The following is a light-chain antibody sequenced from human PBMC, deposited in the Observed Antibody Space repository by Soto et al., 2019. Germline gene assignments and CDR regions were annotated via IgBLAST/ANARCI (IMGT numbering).Light chain of an antibody. Sequence: QSGLTQPASVSGSPGQSITISCTGTNIDVGGYNYVSWYQQHPGKAPKLMIYEVTYRPSGVSNRFSGSKSGNTASLTISGVQAEDEADYYCSSSTISSTRVVFGGGTKLTVL. V-gene: IGLV2-14*01. CDR3: SSSTISSTRVV. J-gene: IGLJ3*02. CDR1: NIDVGGYNY. CDR2: EVT.